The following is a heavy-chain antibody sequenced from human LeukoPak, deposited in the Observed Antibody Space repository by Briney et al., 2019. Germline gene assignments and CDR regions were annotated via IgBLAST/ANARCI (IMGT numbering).Heavy chain of an antibody. CDR2: IYPGDSDT. J-gene: IGHJ4*02. V-gene: IGHV5-51*01. Sequence: GESLQISCQGSRYSFTSYWIGWVRQMPGKGLEWMGIIYPGDSDTRYSPSFQGQVTISADKSISTAYLQWSSLKASDTAMYYCARRFHYDSSGYYYEAPFDYWGQGTLVTVSS. CDR1: RYSFTSYW. CDR3: ARRFHYDSSGYYYEAPFDY. D-gene: IGHD3-22*01.